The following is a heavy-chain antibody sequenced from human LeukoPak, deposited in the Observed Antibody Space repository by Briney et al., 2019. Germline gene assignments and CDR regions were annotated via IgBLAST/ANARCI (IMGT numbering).Heavy chain of an antibody. CDR2: IGYDGSNK. V-gene: IGHV3-33*01. CDR3: ARSYCSGGSCYQYYYYYYGMDV. CDR1: GFTFSSYG. D-gene: IGHD2-15*01. J-gene: IGHJ6*02. Sequence: GGSLRLSCAASGFTFSSYGMHWVRQAPGKGLEWVAVIGYDGSNKYYADSVKGRFTISRDNSKNTLYLQMNSLRAEDTAVYYCARSYCSGGSCYQYYYYYYGMDVWGQGTTVTVSS.